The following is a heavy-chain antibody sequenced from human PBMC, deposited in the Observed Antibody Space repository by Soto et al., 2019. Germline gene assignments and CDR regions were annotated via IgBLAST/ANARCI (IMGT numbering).Heavy chain of an antibody. CDR1: GFTFSSYS. J-gene: IGHJ3*02. CDR3: ARDTDTPTVTTYAFDI. D-gene: IGHD4-17*01. Sequence: PGGSLRLSCAASGFTFSSYSMNWVRQAPGKGLEWVSSISSSSSYICYADSVKGRFTISRDNAKNSLYLQMNSLRAEDTAVYYCARDTDTPTVTTYAFDIWGQGTMVTVSS. CDR2: ISSSSSYI. V-gene: IGHV3-21*01.